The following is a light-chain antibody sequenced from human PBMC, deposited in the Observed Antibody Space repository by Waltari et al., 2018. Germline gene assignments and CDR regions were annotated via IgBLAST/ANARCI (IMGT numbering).Light chain of an antibody. CDR2: AAS. Sequence: DIQMTQSPYSLSASVGDRVTITCRASQSISSYLNGYQQKPGKAPKLLIDAASSLQSGVPSRFSVSGSGTDFTLTISSLQPEDFATYYCQQSYSTPRTFGQGT. J-gene: IGKJ1*01. CDR1: QSISSY. V-gene: IGKV1-39*01. CDR3: QQSYSTPRT.